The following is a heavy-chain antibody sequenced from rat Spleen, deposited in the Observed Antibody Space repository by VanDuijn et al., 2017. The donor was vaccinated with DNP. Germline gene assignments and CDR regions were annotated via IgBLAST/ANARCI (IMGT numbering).Heavy chain of an antibody. D-gene: IGHD1-11*01. Sequence: EVQLVESGGGLVQPGRSLKLSCAASGFTFSNYYMAWVRQAPMKGLEWVACISYDGVHAYYRGSVKGRFTISRDNAKNSLYLQMDSLRSEDTATYYCASYYGGYSEGWGQGTLVTVSS. CDR2: ISYDGVHA. CDR1: GFTFSNYY. J-gene: IGHJ3*01. V-gene: IGHV5-20*01. CDR3: ASYYGGYSEG.